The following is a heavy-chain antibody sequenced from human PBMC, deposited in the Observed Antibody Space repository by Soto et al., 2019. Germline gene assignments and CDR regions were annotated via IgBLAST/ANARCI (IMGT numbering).Heavy chain of an antibody. V-gene: IGHV1-24*01. CDR3: ATEEWYSSSWYYFDY. Sequence: VKVSCKVSGYTLTELSMHWVRQAPGKGLEWKGGFDPEDGETIYAQKFQGRVTMNEDTSTDTAYMELSSLRSEDTSVYYCATEEWYSSSWYYFDYWGQGTLVTVSS. CDR2: FDPEDGET. CDR1: GYTLTELS. J-gene: IGHJ4*02. D-gene: IGHD6-13*01.